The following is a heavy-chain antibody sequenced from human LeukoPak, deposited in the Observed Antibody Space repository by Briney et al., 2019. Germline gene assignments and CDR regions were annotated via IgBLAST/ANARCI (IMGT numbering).Heavy chain of an antibody. D-gene: IGHD2-15*01. CDR2: INTQGTYT. Sequence: PGGSLRLSCAVSGITFSSCWMHWVRQAPGRGLLWVSRINTQGTYTNYADSVKGRFTISRDNAKNTLYLQMSSLRADDTAVYYCVIDLGDYNDFWGQGTLVSVSS. V-gene: IGHV3-74*01. CDR1: GITFSSCW. J-gene: IGHJ4*02. CDR3: VIDLGDYNDF.